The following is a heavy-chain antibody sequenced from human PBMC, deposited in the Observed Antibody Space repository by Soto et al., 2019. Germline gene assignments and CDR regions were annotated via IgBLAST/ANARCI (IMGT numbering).Heavy chain of an antibody. D-gene: IGHD6-19*01. J-gene: IGHJ4*02. CDR2: INPNSGDS. CDR3: ARREQWLENFDF. Sequence: ASVKVSCKTSGYTFTSYYIYWIRQAPGQGLEWMGWINPNSGDSNYSQEFQGRVTMTSDTSITTAYMQVTRLRSDDTAVYYCARREQWLENFDFWGQGTLVTVSS. V-gene: IGHV1-2*02. CDR1: GYTFTSYY.